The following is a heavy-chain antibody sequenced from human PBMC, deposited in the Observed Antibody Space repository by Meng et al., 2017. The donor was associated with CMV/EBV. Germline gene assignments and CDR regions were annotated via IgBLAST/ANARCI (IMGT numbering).Heavy chain of an antibody. J-gene: IGHJ2*01. D-gene: IGHD2-2*02. Sequence: SVKVSCKASGGTFSSYAISWVRQAPGQGLEWMGGIIPIFGTANYAQKFQGRVTITTDESMSTAYMELSSLRSEDTAVYYCASCSTSCYIGWYFDLWGRGTLVTVSS. V-gene: IGHV1-69*05. CDR1: GGTFSSYA. CDR3: ASCSTSCYIGWYFDL. CDR2: IIPIFGTA.